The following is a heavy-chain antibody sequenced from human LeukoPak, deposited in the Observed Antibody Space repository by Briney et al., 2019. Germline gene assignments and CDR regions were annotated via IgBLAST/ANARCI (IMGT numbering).Heavy chain of an antibody. Sequence: GGSLRLSCAASGFTFDDYAMHWVRQAPGKGLEWVSGISWNSGSIGYADSVKGRFTISRDNAKNSLYLQMNSLRAEDTALYYCAKANGGYSGYYYYYYMDVWGKGTTVTVSS. V-gene: IGHV3-9*01. J-gene: IGHJ6*03. D-gene: IGHD5-12*01. CDR3: AKANGGYSGYYYYYYMDV. CDR2: ISWNSGSI. CDR1: GFTFDDYA.